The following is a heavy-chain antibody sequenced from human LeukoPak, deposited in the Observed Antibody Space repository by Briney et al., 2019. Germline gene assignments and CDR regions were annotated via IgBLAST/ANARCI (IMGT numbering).Heavy chain of an antibody. CDR1: GGSFSTYY. J-gene: IGHJ3*02. V-gene: IGHV4-4*07. Sequence: PSETLSLTCTVSGGSFSTYYWSWIRQPAGKGLEWIGRIYTSGSTNYSPSLKSRVTISLDTSRNQFSLKLNSVTAADTAVYYCAKSNGYGLIDIWGQGTMVTVSS. CDR3: AKSNGYGLIDI. D-gene: IGHD3-10*01. CDR2: IYTSGST.